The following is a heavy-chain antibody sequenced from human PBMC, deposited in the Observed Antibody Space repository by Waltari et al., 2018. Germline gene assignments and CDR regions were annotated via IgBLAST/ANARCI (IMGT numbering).Heavy chain of an antibody. V-gene: IGHV4-34*01. Sequence: QVQLQQWGAGLLKPSETLSLTCAVYGGSFSGYYWSWIRQPPGKGLELIGESSHSGSTNYNPSLKSRVTISVDTAKNQLPLKLSSVTAADTAVYYCARVAGDYDLYYFEYWGQGTLVTVSS. CDR3: ARVAGDYDLYYFEY. CDR1: GGSFSGYY. CDR2: SSHSGST. D-gene: IGHD4-17*01. J-gene: IGHJ4*02.